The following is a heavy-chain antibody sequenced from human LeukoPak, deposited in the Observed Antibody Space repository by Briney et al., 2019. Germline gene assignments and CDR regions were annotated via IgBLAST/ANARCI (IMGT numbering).Heavy chain of an antibody. CDR1: GGSISSGVYD. CDR3: ARDNGAARPFDY. Sequence: SETLSLTCTVSGGSISSGVYDWSWIRQHPGKGLEWIGCVSHSGNTYYNPSLKSRVTISVDTSKNQFSLKLYSVTAADTAVYYCARDNGAARPFDYWGQGTLVTISS. V-gene: IGHV4-31*03. CDR2: VSHSGNT. J-gene: IGHJ4*02. D-gene: IGHD6-6*01.